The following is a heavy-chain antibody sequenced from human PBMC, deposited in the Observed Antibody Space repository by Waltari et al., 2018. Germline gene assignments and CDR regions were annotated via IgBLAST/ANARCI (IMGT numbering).Heavy chain of an antibody. CDR1: GFTFDDYA. Sequence: EVQLVESGGGLVQPGRSLRLSCAASGFTFDDYAMHWVRQAPGKGLEWVSGVSWNRGSIGYADSVKGRFTTSRDNAKNSLYLQMNSLRAEETALYYCAKGFSGYLDNRFDPWGQGTLVTVSS. J-gene: IGHJ5*02. V-gene: IGHV3-9*01. CDR2: VSWNRGSI. D-gene: IGHD3-22*01. CDR3: AKGFSGYLDNRFDP.